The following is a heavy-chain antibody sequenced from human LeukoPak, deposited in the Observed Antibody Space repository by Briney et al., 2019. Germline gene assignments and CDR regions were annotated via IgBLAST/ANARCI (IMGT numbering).Heavy chain of an antibody. V-gene: IGHV1-8*01. J-gene: IGHJ4*02. CDR2: MNPNSGNT. CDR3: AREIAVAASDDY. Sequence: ASVKVSCKASGYTFTSYDINWVRQATGQGLEWMGWMNPNSGNTGYAQKFQGRVTMTRSTSIGTAYMEPSSLRSEDTAVYYCAREIAVAASDDYWGQGTLVTVSS. D-gene: IGHD6-19*01. CDR1: GYTFTSYD.